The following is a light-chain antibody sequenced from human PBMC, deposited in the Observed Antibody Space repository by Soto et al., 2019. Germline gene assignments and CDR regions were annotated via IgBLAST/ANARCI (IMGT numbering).Light chain of an antibody. CDR1: QSISRW. V-gene: IGKV1-5*01. J-gene: IGKJ5*01. CDR3: QPYNTYST. Sequence: DIHITQSPSTLAASVGDRVTITCRASQSISRWLAWYQQKPGKAPKALIYDASTLRSGVPSRFSGGGSGTEFTLTISSLQPDDFPTYYCQPYNTYSTFGQGTRLEIK. CDR2: DAS.